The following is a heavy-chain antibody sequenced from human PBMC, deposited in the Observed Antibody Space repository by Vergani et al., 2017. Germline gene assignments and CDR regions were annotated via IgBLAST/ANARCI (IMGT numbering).Heavy chain of an antibody. CDR1: GFSFSNAW. CDR3: TTELLRYFDWLPDFDY. D-gene: IGHD3-9*01. CDR2: IKSQIDGGTT. J-gene: IGHJ4*02. Sequence: EVQLVESGGGLVKPGGSLRLSCAASGFSFSNAWMTWVRQGPGKGLEWVGRIKSQIDGGTTDYAAPVKGRFTISRDDSTNMLYLHMNSLKTEDTAVYYCTTELLRYFDWLPDFDYWGQGTLVTVSS. V-gene: IGHV3-15*01.